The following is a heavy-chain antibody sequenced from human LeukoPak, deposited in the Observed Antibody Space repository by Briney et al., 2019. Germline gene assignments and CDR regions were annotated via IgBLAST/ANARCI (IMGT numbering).Heavy chain of an antibody. D-gene: IGHD3-10*01. CDR2: IYTSGST. V-gene: IGHV4-4*07. J-gene: IGHJ6*03. CDR3: ARDRGAHLYYYYYMDV. Sequence: SETLSLTCTVSGGSISSYYWSWIRQPAGKGLEWIGRIYTSGSTNYNPSLKSRVTMSVDTSKNQLPLKLSSVTAADTAVYYCARDRGAHLYYYYYMDVWGKGTTVTVSS. CDR1: GGSISSYY.